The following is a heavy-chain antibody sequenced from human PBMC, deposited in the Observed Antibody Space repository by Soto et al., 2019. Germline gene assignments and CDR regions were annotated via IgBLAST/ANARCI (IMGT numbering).Heavy chain of an antibody. J-gene: IGHJ4*02. D-gene: IGHD2-21*01. Sequence: QVQLVESGGGVVQPGRSLRLSCAASGFIFGGNGMHWVRQAPGKGLEWVAMIWFDGSQQRYADSVQGRIIMSRDNSKSRLDLEMNSVRVDDTAVYYCARDIGDQAYCDWGQGTLVTVSS. CDR1: GFIFGGNG. CDR2: IWFDGSQQ. CDR3: ARDIGDQAYCD. V-gene: IGHV3-33*01.